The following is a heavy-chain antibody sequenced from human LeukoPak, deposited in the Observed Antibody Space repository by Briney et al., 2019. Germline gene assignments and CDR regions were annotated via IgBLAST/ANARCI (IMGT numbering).Heavy chain of an antibody. V-gene: IGHV3-15*01. Sequence: GGSLSLSCAPCGFTFRNAWWSCVRQAPGKGLEWVGHIKTKTEGETTAYAAPVKGRFTISRDDSIDTLYLQMNSLTTGDTAVYFCIQSLASWGQGTLVTVSS. CDR1: GFTFRNAW. J-gene: IGHJ5*02. CDR3: IQSLAS. CDR2: IKTKTEGETT. D-gene: IGHD3-16*01.